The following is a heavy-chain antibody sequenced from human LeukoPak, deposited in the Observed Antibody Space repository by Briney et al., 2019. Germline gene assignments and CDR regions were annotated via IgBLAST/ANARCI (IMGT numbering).Heavy chain of an antibody. Sequence: VASVKVSCKASGYTFTGYYMHWVRQAPGQGLEWMGWINPNSGGTNYAQKFQGRVTMTRDTSISTAYMELSRLRSDDTAVYYCARDGAPLMVRGVIAMGNWFDPWGQGTLVTVSS. CDR2: INPNSGGT. CDR3: ARDGAPLMVRGVIAMGNWFDP. V-gene: IGHV1-2*02. J-gene: IGHJ5*02. D-gene: IGHD3-10*01. CDR1: GYTFTGYY.